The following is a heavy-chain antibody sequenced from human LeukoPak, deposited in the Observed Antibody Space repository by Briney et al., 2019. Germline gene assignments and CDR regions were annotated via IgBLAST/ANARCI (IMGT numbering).Heavy chain of an antibody. J-gene: IGHJ4*02. CDR2: IIPISGTT. Sequence: GSSVKVSCKASGGTFSSYAISWVRQAPGQGLEWMGDIIPISGTTNYAQKFQGRVTITADESTRTAYMELSSLTSEDTAVYYCARAFTYYYDSSGVGGQGFDYWGQGTLVTVSS. D-gene: IGHD3-22*01. CDR1: GGTFSSYA. V-gene: IGHV1-69*01. CDR3: ARAFTYYYDSSGVGGQGFDY.